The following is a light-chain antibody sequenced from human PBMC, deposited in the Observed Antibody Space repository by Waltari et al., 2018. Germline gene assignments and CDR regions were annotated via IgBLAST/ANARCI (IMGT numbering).Light chain of an antibody. CDR3: AAWDDSLSGWV. V-gene: IGLV1-47*01. CDR2: RNK. CDR1: NSTIVNTY. J-gene: IGLJ3*02. Sequence: QSALTQPPSASGTPGQWVTISCSGSNSTIVNTYVIWYQHLPGTAPKLLIDRNKQRPSGVPDRFSASTSGASASLAISGLRPEDEAHYYCAAWDDSLSGWVFGGGTKLTVL.